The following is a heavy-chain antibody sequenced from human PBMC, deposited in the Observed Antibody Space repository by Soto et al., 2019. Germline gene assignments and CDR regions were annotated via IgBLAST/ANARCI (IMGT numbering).Heavy chain of an antibody. Sequence: SETLSLTCTVSGGSISSGGYYWSWIRQHPGKGLEWIGYIYYSGSTYYNPSLKSRVTISVDTSKNQFSLKLSSATAADTAVYYCARSHYGETFDSWGQGTLVTVSS. CDR3: ARSHYGETFDS. CDR1: GGSISSGGYY. D-gene: IGHD4-17*01. V-gene: IGHV4-31*03. J-gene: IGHJ4*02. CDR2: IYYSGST.